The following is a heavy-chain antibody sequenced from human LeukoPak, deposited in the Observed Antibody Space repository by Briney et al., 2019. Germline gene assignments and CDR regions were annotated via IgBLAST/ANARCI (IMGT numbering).Heavy chain of an antibody. J-gene: IGHJ4*02. CDR3: ARERSGGYCDY. Sequence: GGSLRLSCAASGFSFSGYSINWVRQAPGKGLEWVSSISPSSSYIYYADSVKGRFTISGDNAKNSLYLQMNSLRAEDTAVYYCARERSGGYCDYWGQGTLFTVSS. V-gene: IGHV3-21*01. CDR2: ISPSSSYI. CDR1: GFSFSGYS. D-gene: IGHD3-22*01.